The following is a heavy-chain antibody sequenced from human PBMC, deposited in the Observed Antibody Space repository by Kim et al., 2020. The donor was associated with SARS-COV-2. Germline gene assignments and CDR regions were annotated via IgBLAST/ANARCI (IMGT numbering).Heavy chain of an antibody. V-gene: IGHV3-33*06. CDR1: GFTFSSYA. Sequence: GGSLRLSCAASGFTFSSYAMHWVRQVPGKGLEWVAVIWYDGSNKYYADSVKGRFTISRDNSKNTLYLQMNSLRAEDTAVYYCAKLGGIAAARPFDPWGQGTLVTVSS. CDR2: IWYDGSNK. J-gene: IGHJ5*02. CDR3: AKLGGIAAARPFDP. D-gene: IGHD6-13*01.